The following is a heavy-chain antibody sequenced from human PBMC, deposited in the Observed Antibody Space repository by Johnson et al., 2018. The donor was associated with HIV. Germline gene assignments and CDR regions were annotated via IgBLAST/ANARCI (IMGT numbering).Heavy chain of an antibody. CDR2: TRNKANSYTT. CDR1: GFTFSDHY. CDR3: AKDTTQVLDTSSSLGAFDI. D-gene: IGHD6-13*01. J-gene: IGHJ3*02. V-gene: IGHV3-72*01. Sequence: VQLVESGGGLVQPGGSLRLSCAASGFTFSDHYMDWVRQAPGKGLEWVGRTRNKANSYTTEYAASVKGRFTISRDDSKNSLYLQMNSLRAEDTALYYCAKDTTQVLDTSSSLGAFDIWGQGTMVTVSS.